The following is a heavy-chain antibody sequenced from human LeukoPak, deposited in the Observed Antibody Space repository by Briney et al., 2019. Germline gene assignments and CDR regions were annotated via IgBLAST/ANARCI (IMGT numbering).Heavy chain of an antibody. CDR2: SYHSGST. D-gene: IGHD3-10*01. CDR1: CRSISSGGYS. Sequence: SETLSLTCALSCRSISSGGYSWSWLRQPPGKGLECLGYSYHSGSTYYNPCLKSRVTISVDRSKNQFSLKLSSVTAADTAVDYCAREPYRGSGIGGFDYWGQGTLVTVSS. J-gene: IGHJ4*02. CDR3: AREPYRGSGIGGFDY. V-gene: IGHV4-30-2*01.